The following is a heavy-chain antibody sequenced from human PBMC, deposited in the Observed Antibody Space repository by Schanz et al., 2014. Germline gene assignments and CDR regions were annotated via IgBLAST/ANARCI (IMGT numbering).Heavy chain of an antibody. V-gene: IGHV3-7*05. CDR1: GFTFSTYA. CDR3: ARDFDDRRGYGSGDCLGDDMAV. J-gene: IGHJ6*02. D-gene: IGHD3-10*01. CDR2: IKQDGSEK. Sequence: EVQLLDSGGGLVQPGGSLRLSCAASGFTFSTYAMSWVRQAPGKGLEWVANIKQDGSEKYYVDAVKGRFTISRDNAKNSMYLQMNRLRAEKTAVYYCARDFDDRRGYGSGDCLGDDMAVWGQGTTIAVSS.